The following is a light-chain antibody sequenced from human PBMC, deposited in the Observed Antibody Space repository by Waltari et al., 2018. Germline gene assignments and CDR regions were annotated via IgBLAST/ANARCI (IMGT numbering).Light chain of an antibody. CDR2: KAS. CDR3: QQYNSYQGT. J-gene: IGKJ1*01. Sequence: DIQMTQSPSTLSASVGDRVTITCRASQSISSWLAWYQQKPGKAPKLLIYKASSLESGVPSRFSGSGSGTEFTLTISSLQPEDFATYYCQQYNSYQGTFGQGTKVEIK. CDR1: QSISSW. V-gene: IGKV1-5*03.